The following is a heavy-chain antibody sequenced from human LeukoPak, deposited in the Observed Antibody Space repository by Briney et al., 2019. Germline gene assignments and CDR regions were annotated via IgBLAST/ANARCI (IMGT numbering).Heavy chain of an antibody. D-gene: IGHD3-3*01. V-gene: IGHV4-4*07. CDR1: GGYISSYY. Sequence: SETLSLTCTVSGGYISSYYWSWIRQPAGKGLEWIGRIYTSGSTNYNPSLKSRVTMSVDTSKNQFSLKLSSVPAADTAVYYCARDHPEDFWSGYNDYWGQGTLVTVSS. CDR3: ARDHPEDFWSGYNDY. CDR2: IYTSGST. J-gene: IGHJ4*02.